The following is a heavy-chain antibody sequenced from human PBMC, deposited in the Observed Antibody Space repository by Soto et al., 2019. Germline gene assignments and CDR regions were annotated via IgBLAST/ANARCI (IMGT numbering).Heavy chain of an antibody. Sequence: EVQLVESGGGLVQPGRSLRLSCAASGFTFDDYAMHWVRQAPGKGREWVSGISWNSGSIGYADSVKGRFTISRDNAKNSLYLQMNSLRAEDTALYYCARGYGMDVWGQGTTVTVSS. CDR1: GFTFDDYA. CDR2: ISWNSGSI. CDR3: ARGYGMDV. V-gene: IGHV3-9*01. J-gene: IGHJ6*02.